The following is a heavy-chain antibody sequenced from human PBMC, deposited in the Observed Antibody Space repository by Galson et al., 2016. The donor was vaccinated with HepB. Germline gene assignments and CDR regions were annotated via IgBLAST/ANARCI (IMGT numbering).Heavy chain of an antibody. V-gene: IGHV4-34*01. D-gene: IGHD3-10*01. CDR1: GGSLSGND. CDR3: ARNIYGLGNL. CDR2: ISHVGST. J-gene: IGHJ4*02. Sequence: SETLSLTCGVYGGSLSGNDWTWIRQAPGKGLEWTGEISHVGSTNYNPSLKSRVTISVDTSKNQLSLNLRSVTAADTAVYYCARNIYGLGNLWGQGTLVTVSS.